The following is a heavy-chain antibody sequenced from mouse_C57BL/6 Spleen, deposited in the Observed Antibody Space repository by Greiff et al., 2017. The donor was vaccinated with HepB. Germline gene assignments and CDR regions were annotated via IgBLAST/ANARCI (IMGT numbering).Heavy chain of an antibody. J-gene: IGHJ4*01. CDR3: VRHRVYDGYYDAMDY. V-gene: IGHV10-1*01. D-gene: IGHD2-3*01. Sequence: EVKLMESGGGLVQPKGSLKLSCAASGFSFNTYAMNWVRQAPGKGLEWVARIRSKSNNYATYYADSVKDRFTISRDDSESMLYLQMNNLKTEDTAMYYCVRHRVYDGYYDAMDYWGQGTSVTVSS. CDR2: IRSKSNNYAT. CDR1: GFSFNTYA.